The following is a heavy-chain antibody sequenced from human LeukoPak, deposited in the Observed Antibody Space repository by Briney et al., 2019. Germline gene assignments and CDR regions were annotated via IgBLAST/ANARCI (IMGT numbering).Heavy chain of an antibody. V-gene: IGHV1-18*01. CDR2: ISANNGNT. CDR3: ARKPTGDPIDY. Sequence: WASVKVSCKASGYTFTSYGITWVRQAPGQGLEWMGWISANNGNTNYAQKLQGRVTMTTDTSTSTAYMELRSLRSDDTAVYFCARKPTGDPIDYWGQGTLVTVSS. CDR1: GYTFTSYG. D-gene: IGHD7-27*01. J-gene: IGHJ4*02.